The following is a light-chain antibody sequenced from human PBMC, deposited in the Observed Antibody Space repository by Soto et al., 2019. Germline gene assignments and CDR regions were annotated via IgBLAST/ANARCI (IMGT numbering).Light chain of an antibody. V-gene: IGLV2-14*01. Sequence: QSALTQPASVSGSPGQSITISCTGTSSDVGGYNYVSWYQQHPGKAPKLMIYDVSNRPSGVSNRFSGSKSGNTASLTISGLQAEEDADYYCSSYTSSTTVAVFGGGTQLTV. CDR1: SSDVGGYNY. J-gene: IGLJ7*01. CDR3: SSYTSSTTVAV. CDR2: DVS.